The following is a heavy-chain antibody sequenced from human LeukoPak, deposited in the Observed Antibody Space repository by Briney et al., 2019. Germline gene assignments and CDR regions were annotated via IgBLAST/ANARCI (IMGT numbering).Heavy chain of an antibody. V-gene: IGHV3-53*01. CDR2: IYSGGST. CDR3: AKVAFRSSSYISGIEY. Sequence: GGSLRLSCAASGFTVSSNYMSWVHQAPGKGLDWVSVIYSGGSTYYADSVKGRFTISRDNSKNTLYLQMNGLRAEDTAVYYCAKVAFRSSSYISGIEYWGQGTLVTVSS. J-gene: IGHJ4*02. CDR1: GFTVSSNY. D-gene: IGHD6-6*01.